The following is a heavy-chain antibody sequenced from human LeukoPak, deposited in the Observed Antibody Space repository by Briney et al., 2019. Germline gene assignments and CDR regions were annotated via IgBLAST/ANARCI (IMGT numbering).Heavy chain of an antibody. D-gene: IGHD2-15*01. CDR3: NWYCSGGSCYSSFQH. CDR2: IKSKTDGGTT. CDR1: GFTFSNAW. V-gene: IGHV3-15*01. J-gene: IGHJ1*01. Sequence: GGSLRLSCAASGFTFSNAWMSWVRQAPGKGLEWVGCIKSKTDGGTTDYAAPVKGRFTISRDDSKNTLYLQMNSLKTEDTAVYYCNWYCSGGSCYSSFQHWGQGTLVTVSS.